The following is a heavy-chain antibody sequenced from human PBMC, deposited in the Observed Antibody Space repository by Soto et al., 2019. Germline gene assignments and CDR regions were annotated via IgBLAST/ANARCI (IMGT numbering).Heavy chain of an antibody. CDR1: GFTFTNYW. J-gene: IGHJ4*02. Sequence: GESLKISCKGSGFTFTNYWIAWVRQMPGKGLEWMGIIYPGDSKTRYSPSFQGQVAISADKSISTAFLHWSSLKASDTAMYYCARHPNYYDSSGYYYSDSWGQGTQVTVYS. CDR3: ARHPNYYDSSGYYYSDS. D-gene: IGHD3-22*01. CDR2: IYPGDSKT. V-gene: IGHV5-51*01.